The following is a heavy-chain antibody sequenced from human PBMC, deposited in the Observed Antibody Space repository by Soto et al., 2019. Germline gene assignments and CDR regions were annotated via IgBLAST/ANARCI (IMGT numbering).Heavy chain of an antibody. CDR2: TYHSGNP. J-gene: IGHJ4*02. Sequence: PSETLSLTCAVSGGSISSGGYSWSWIRQPPGKALEWIGHTYHSGNPYYNPSLKSRVIISVDRSKNQFSLKVRSVTAADTAVYYCARTAYCGGDCYVDYFDYWGQGTLVTVSS. CDR3: ARTAYCGGDCYVDYFDY. D-gene: IGHD2-21*02. CDR1: GGSISSGGYS. V-gene: IGHV4-30-2*01.